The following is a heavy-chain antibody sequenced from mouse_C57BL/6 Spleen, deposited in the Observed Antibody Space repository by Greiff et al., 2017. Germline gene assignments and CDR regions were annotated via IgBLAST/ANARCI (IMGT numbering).Heavy chain of an antibody. J-gene: IGHJ1*03. CDR1: GYTFTSYW. CDR2: IDPNSGGT. Sequence: VQLQQPGAELVKPGASVKLSCKASGYTFTSYWMHWVKQRPGRGLEWIGRIDPNSGGTKYNEKFKSKATLTVDKPSSTAYIQLSSLTSEDSGVDNCARSGGNCVGYFDVWGTGTTVTVSS. CDR3: ARSGGNCVGYFDV. V-gene: IGHV1-72*01. D-gene: IGHD2-1*01.